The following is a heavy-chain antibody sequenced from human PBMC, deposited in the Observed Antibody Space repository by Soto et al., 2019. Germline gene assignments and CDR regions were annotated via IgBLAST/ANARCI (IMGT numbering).Heavy chain of an antibody. Sequence: SETLSLTCTVSGGSISSSSYYWGWIRQPPGKGLEWIGSIYCSGSTYYNPSLKSRVTISVDTSKNQFSLKLSSVTAADTAVYYCARLELGGDDYWGQGTLVTVSS. CDR1: GGSISSSSYY. V-gene: IGHV4-39*01. CDR3: ARLELGGDDY. J-gene: IGHJ4*02. D-gene: IGHD1-7*01. CDR2: IYCSGST.